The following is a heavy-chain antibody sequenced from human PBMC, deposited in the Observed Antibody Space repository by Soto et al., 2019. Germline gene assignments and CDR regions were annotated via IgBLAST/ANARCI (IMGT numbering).Heavy chain of an antibody. J-gene: IGHJ4*02. V-gene: IGHV4-61*08. CDR3: ARDRVTAIGYYFDY. D-gene: IGHD2-21*02. CDR2: IDYSGST. CDR1: GGSIRSGGYY. Sequence: SDTLSLTFTVSGGSIRSGGYYWRWIRHHPGNGLEWIGYIDYSGSTNYNPSLKSRVTISVDTSKNQFSLKLSSVTAADTAVYYCARDRVTAIGYYFDYWGQGTLVTVSS.